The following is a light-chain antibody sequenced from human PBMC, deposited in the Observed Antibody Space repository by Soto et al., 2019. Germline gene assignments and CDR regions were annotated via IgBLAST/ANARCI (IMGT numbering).Light chain of an antibody. CDR2: AAS. V-gene: IGKV3-15*01. CDR3: KQYNNWPT. J-gene: IGKJ3*01. CDR1: QSVSIN. Sequence: EIVMTQSPATLSVSPGERATLSCRASQSVSINLAWYQQKLGQAPRLLIFAASTRATGIPARFSGSESGTEFALTISSLQSEDFAVYYCKQYNNWPTFGPGTKVDIK.